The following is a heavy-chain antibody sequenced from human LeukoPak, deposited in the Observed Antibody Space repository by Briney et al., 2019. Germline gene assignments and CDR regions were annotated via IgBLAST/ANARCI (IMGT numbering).Heavy chain of an antibody. J-gene: IGHJ4*02. D-gene: IGHD2-15*01. CDR3: ARHEENTCYSNFDY. CDR2: MSYSGST. CDR1: GGSISSSSYY. Sequence: SETLSLTCTVSGGSISSSSYYWGWPRQPPGKGLEWLGSMSYSGSTYYNTFLKRRVTISVGTSKNQSSLKNSYVDAADTAVYYCARHEENTCYSNFDYWGQGTRVTVSS. V-gene: IGHV4-39*01.